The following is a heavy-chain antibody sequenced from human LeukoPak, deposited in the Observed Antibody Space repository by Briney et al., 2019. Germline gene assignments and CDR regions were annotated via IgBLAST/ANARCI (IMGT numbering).Heavy chain of an antibody. CDR1: GFIFSSNT. CDR2: ISSSSSYI. D-gene: IGHD3-10*01. Sequence: PGGSLRLSCAPSGFIFSSNTMNWVRQAPGKGLEWVSSISSSSSYIYYADSVKGRFTISRDNAKNSLYLQMTSLRGEDTALYYCAKERDYRVSTSCDYWGQGTQVTVSS. V-gene: IGHV3-21*01. CDR3: AKERDYRVSTSCDY. J-gene: IGHJ4*02.